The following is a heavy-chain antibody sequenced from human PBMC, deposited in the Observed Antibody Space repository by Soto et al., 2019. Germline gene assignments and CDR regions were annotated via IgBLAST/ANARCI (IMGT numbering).Heavy chain of an antibody. CDR3: GAGTGRTDFDY. J-gene: IGHJ4*02. V-gene: IGHV3-15*05. CDR2: IKSKTDGGTT. D-gene: IGHD2-2*01. Sequence: EVRLEQSGGGLVKPGGSLRLSCAGSGFPFSNAWMSWVRQAPGKGLEWVGRIKSKTDGGTTDYTAPVKDRFIMSRDDSKNTLYLQMNSLKIDDTALYYCGAGTGRTDFDYWGQGTLVTVSS. CDR1: GFPFSNAW.